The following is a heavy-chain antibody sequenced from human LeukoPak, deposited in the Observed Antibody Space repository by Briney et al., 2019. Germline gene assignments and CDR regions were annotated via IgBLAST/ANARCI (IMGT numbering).Heavy chain of an antibody. J-gene: IGHJ4*02. Sequence: PGRSLRLSCAASGFTFSSYAMHWVRQAPGKGLEWVAVISYDGSNKYYADSVKGRFTISRDNSKNTLYLQMNSLRAEDTAVYYCARGSYLSEATGNYWGQETLVTVSS. CDR2: ISYDGSNK. V-gene: IGHV3-30*01. CDR3: ARGSYLSEATGNY. CDR1: GFTFSSYA. D-gene: IGHD2-8*01.